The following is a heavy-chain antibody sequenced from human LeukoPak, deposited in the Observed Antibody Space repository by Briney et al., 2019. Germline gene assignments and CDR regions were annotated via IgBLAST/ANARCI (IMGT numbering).Heavy chain of an antibody. Sequence: GASVKVSCKASGYTFTSYGISWVRQAPGQGLEWMGWISAYNGNTNYAQKLQGRVTMTTDTSTSTAYMELRSLRSDDTAVYYCARGGDYYPSPVYYYMDVWGKGTTVTISS. J-gene: IGHJ6*03. CDR1: GYTFTSYG. CDR2: ISAYNGNT. CDR3: ARGGDYYPSPVYYYMDV. V-gene: IGHV1-18*01. D-gene: IGHD4-17*01.